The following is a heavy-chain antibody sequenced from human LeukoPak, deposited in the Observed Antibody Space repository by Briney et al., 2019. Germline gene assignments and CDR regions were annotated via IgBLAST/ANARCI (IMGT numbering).Heavy chain of an antibody. CDR3: VGPDSQFDC. CDR1: GFPFRSYA. V-gene: IGHV3-21*01. J-gene: IGHJ4*02. D-gene: IGHD3-10*01. Sequence: GGSLRLSCAASGFPFRSYAMHWVRQAPGKGLEWVSSISSNSLHIFYADSVKGRFTISRDNAKNSLYLQMNNLRAEDTAVYYCVGPDSQFDCWGQGTLVTVSS. CDR2: ISSNSLHI.